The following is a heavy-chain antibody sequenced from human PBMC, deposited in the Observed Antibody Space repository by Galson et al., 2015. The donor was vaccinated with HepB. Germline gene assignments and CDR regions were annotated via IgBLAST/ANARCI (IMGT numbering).Heavy chain of an antibody. D-gene: IGHD2-2*01. Sequence: SVKVSCKASGYTFTSYGISWVRQAPGQGLEWMGWISAYNGNTNYAQKLQGRVTMTTDTSTSTAYMELRSLRSDDTAVYYCARGGADCSSTSCPDPRGGPPFDPGGQGTLVTVSS. J-gene: IGHJ5*02. V-gene: IGHV1-18*01. CDR2: ISAYNGNT. CDR3: ARGGADCSSTSCPDPRGGPPFDP. CDR1: GYTFTSYG.